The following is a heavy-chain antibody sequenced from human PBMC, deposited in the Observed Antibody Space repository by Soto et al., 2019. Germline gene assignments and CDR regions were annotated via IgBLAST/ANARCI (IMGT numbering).Heavy chain of an antibody. CDR1: GGSLTKYY. CDR3: ARDNNDFWSLYPLAFDY. D-gene: IGHD3-3*01. J-gene: IGHJ4*02. Sequence: HVQLQESGPGLVKPSETLALTCTVSGGSLTKYYWSWIRQPAGKGLEWIGRISTSGNVVSMASLRSRLTMSVDTSKNQFSMRLTSVTAADTAVYYCARDNNDFWSLYPLAFDYWGQGALVTVSS. V-gene: IGHV4-4*07. CDR2: ISTSGNV.